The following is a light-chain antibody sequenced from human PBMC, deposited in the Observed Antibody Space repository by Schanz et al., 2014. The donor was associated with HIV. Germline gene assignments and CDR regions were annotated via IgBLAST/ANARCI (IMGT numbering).Light chain of an antibody. J-gene: IGKJ3*01. Sequence: EIVLTQSPGTLSLSPRERATLSCRASQSISTSLAWYQHKPGQPPRLLIFDASKRATGIPVRFSGSGSATNFTLTISRLEPEDSAVYYCQQYGSSPLFTFGPGTKVDLK. V-gene: IGKV3-20*01. CDR3: QQYGSSPLFT. CDR1: QSISTS. CDR2: DAS.